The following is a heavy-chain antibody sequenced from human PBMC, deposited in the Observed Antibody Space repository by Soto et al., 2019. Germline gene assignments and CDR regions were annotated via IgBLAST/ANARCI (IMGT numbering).Heavy chain of an antibody. V-gene: IGHV4-31*03. D-gene: IGHD2-15*01. Sequence: PSETLSLTCTVSGGSISSGGYYWSWIRQHPGKGLEWIGYIYYSGSTYYNPSLKSRVTISVDTSKNQFSLKLSSVTAADTAVYYCARDSSRDNWFDPWGQGTLVTVS. J-gene: IGHJ5*02. CDR2: IYYSGST. CDR1: GGSISSGGYY. CDR3: ARDSSRDNWFDP.